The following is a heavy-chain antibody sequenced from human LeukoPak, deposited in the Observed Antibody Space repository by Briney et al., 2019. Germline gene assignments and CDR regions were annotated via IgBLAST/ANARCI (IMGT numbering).Heavy chain of an antibody. V-gene: IGHV3-23*01. CDR3: ARFGGAAAGSGSYFDY. Sequence: GGSLRLSCAASGFTFSSYAMSWVRQAPGKGLEWVSAISGSGGSTYYADSVKGRFTISRDNSKNTLYLQMNSLRAEDTAVYYCARFGGAAAGSGSYFDYWGQGTLVTVSS. J-gene: IGHJ4*02. CDR2: ISGSGGST. D-gene: IGHD6-13*01. CDR1: GFTFSSYA.